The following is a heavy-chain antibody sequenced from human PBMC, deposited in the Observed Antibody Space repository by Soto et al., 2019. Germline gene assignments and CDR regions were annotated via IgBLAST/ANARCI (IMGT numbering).Heavy chain of an antibody. Sequence: PGGSLRLSCAASGFTFSSYEMNWVRQAPGKGLEWVSYISSSGSTIYYADSVKGRFTISRDNAKNSLYLQMNSLRAEDTAVYYCARVTYYYDSSGDYWGQGTLVTVSS. J-gene: IGHJ4*02. CDR1: GFTFSSYE. D-gene: IGHD3-22*01. V-gene: IGHV3-48*03. CDR3: ARVTYYYDSSGDY. CDR2: ISSSGSTI.